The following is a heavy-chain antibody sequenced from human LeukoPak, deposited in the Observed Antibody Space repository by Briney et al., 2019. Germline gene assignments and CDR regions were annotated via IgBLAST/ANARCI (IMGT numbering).Heavy chain of an antibody. Sequence: GGSLRLSCAVSGITFSSYGMHWVRQAPGKGLEWVAVIWFDGSNKYYADSVKGRFTISRDNSKNTVFLQMNSLRAEDTALYYCTRDAYCGGDCYRPNFDYWGQGTLVTVSS. CDR1: GITFSSYG. CDR2: IWFDGSNK. D-gene: IGHD2-21*01. V-gene: IGHV3-33*01. CDR3: TRDAYCGGDCYRPNFDY. J-gene: IGHJ4*02.